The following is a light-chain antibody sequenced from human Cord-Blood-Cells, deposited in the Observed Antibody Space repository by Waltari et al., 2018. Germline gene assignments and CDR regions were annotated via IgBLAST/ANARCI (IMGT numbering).Light chain of an antibody. CDR2: EVS. CDR3: CSDAGSSTFGV. Sequence: QSALTQPASVSASPGQPHTIPCTGTTSDVASYNLVSCYQQHPGKAPKRMISEVSKRSSGLSNRVSGSKSSNPAPLTISGLQAEDEADYYRCSDAGSSTFGVFGGGTKLTVL. CDR1: TSDVASYNL. V-gene: IGLV2-23*02. J-gene: IGLJ2*01.